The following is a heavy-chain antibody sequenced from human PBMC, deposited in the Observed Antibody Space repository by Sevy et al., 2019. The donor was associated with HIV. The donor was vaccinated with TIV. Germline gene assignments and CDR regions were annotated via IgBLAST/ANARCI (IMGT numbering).Heavy chain of an antibody. CDR1: GGSISSSSYY. V-gene: IGHV4-39*01. CDR3: ARHPRFSGYGFDP. J-gene: IGHJ5*02. D-gene: IGHD5-12*01. CDR2: IYYSGST. Sequence: SETLSLTCTVSGGSISSSSYYWGWIRQPPGKGLEGIGSIYYSGSTYYNPSLKSRVTISVDTSKNQFSRRLSSMTAADTAVYYCARHPRFSGYGFDPWGQGTLVTVSS.